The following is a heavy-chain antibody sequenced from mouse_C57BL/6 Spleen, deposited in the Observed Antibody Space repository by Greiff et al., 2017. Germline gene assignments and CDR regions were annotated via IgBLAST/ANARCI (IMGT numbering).Heavy chain of an antibody. J-gene: IGHJ1*03. CDR2: LYPRDGCT. Sequence: VHLVESGPELVKPGASVKLSCKASGYTFTSYGINWVKQRPGQGLEWLGRLYPRDGCTKYNEKFNGKATLTVDTSSSTAYMALHSLTSEDSAVYFCAREEEDSSYGYFDVWGTGTTVTVSS. CDR3: AREEEDSSYGYFDV. CDR1: GYTFTSYG. D-gene: IGHD1-1*01. V-gene: IGHV1-85*01.